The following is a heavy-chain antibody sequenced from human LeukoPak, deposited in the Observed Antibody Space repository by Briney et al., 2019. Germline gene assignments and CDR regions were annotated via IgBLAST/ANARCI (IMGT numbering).Heavy chain of an antibody. CDR2: IYSDGGT. D-gene: IGHD1/OR15-1a*01. CDR1: GFTVSNNY. J-gene: IGHJ4*02. CDR3: ARDNKGPAF. Sequence: PGGSLRLSCAASGFTVSNNYMSWARQAPGKGLEWVSVIYSDGGTFYSDSVKGRFIISRDSSKNTLYLQMNSPRADDTAVYCCARDNKGPAFWGQGTPVTVSS. V-gene: IGHV3-53*01.